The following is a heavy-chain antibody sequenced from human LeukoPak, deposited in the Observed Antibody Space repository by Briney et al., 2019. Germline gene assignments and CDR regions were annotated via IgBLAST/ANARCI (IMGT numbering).Heavy chain of an antibody. CDR2: INHSGST. V-gene: IGHV4-34*01. CDR1: GGSFSGYY. D-gene: IGHD6-13*01. CDR3: ARGRDSSSWYDYYYYMDV. Sequence: SETLSLTCAVYGGSFSGYYWSWIRQPPGKGLEWIGEINHSGSTNYNPSLTSRVTISVDTSKNQFSLKLSSVTAADTAVYYCARGRDSSSWYDYYYYMDVWGKGTTVTVSS. J-gene: IGHJ6*03.